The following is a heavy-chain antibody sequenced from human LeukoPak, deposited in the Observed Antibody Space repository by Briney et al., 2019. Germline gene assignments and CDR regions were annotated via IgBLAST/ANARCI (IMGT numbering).Heavy chain of an antibody. CDR1: GGSISSYY. D-gene: IGHD6-19*01. CDR3: ARAFCSGWYPYSIGGLWFDY. Sequence: SETLSLTCTVSGGSISSYYWSWIRQPPGKGLEWIGYIYYTGSTNYNPSLKSRVTISVDTSKNQFSLKLSSVTAADTAVYYCARAFCSGWYPYSIGGLWFDYWGQGTLVTVSS. CDR2: IYYTGST. J-gene: IGHJ4*02. V-gene: IGHV4-59*01.